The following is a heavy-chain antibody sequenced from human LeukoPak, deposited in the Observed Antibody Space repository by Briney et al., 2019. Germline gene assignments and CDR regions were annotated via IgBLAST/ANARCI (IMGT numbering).Heavy chain of an antibody. CDR3: ARDPAALGAFDSGGLDY. CDR1: GGSISSSSYY. D-gene: IGHD1-26*01. Sequence: PSETLSLTCTVSGGSISSSSYYWGWIRQPPGKGLEWIGSIYYSGSTYYNPSLKSRVTISVDTSKNQFSLKLSSVTAADTALYYCARDPAALGAFDSGGLDYWGQGTLVTVTS. CDR2: IYYSGST. V-gene: IGHV4-39*07. J-gene: IGHJ4*02.